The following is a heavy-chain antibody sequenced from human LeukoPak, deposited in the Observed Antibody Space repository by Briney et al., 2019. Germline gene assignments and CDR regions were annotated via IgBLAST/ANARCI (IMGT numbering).Heavy chain of an antibody. CDR2: ISSAGTT. J-gene: IGHJ4*02. CDR3: ARDLEAANTNYFDY. D-gene: IGHD6-13*01. Sequence: PGGSLRLSCAASGFTVSSSYMSWVRQAPGKGLEWVSIISSAGTTYYADSMKGRFTISRDNSKNTVYLQVNSLRDEDTAVYYCARDLEAANTNYFDYWGQGTMVTVSS. CDR1: GFTVSSSY. V-gene: IGHV3-66*01.